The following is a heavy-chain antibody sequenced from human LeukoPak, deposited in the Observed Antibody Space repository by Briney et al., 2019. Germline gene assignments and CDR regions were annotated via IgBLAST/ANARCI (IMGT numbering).Heavy chain of an antibody. CDR3: ARDSGWLHFDY. CDR1: GFTFSSYS. Sequence: PGGSLRLSCAASGFTFSSYSMNWVRQAPGKGLEWVSSISSSSSYIHYADSVKGRFTISRDNAKNSLYLQMNSLRAEDTAVYYCARDSGWLHFDYWGQGTLVTVSS. D-gene: IGHD6-19*01. CDR2: ISSSSSYI. J-gene: IGHJ4*02. V-gene: IGHV3-21*01.